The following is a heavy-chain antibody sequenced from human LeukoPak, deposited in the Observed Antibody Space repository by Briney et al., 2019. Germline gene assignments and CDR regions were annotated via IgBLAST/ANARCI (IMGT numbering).Heavy chain of an antibody. Sequence: PGGSLRLSCAASGFTFSSYNMNWVRQAPGKGLEWVSSVSSGGSYIYDADSVKGRFTISRDNSKNTLFLQMNSLRAEDTAVYYCAKDARRTSGWYFFDYWGQGSLVTVSS. D-gene: IGHD6-19*01. CDR2: VSSGGSYI. CDR3: AKDARRTSGWYFFDY. J-gene: IGHJ4*02. V-gene: IGHV3-21*04. CDR1: GFTFSSYN.